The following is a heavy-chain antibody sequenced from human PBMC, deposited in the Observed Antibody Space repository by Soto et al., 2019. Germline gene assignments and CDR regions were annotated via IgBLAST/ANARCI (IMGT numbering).Heavy chain of an antibody. V-gene: IGHV3-30-3*01. J-gene: IGHJ5*02. D-gene: IGHD3-10*01. CDR1: GFTFSSYA. Sequence: QVQLVESGGGVVQPGRSLRLSCAASGFTFSSYAMHWVRQAPGKGLEWVAVISYDGSNKYYADSVKGRFTISRDNSKNTLYLQMNSLRAEDTAVYYCARDQTLSVQTFTPGKNWFDPWGQGTLVTVSS. CDR2: ISYDGSNK. CDR3: ARDQTLSVQTFTPGKNWFDP.